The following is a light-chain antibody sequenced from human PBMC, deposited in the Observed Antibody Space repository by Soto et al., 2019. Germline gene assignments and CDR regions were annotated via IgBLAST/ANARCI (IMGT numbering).Light chain of an antibody. CDR2: YDD. CDR3: CQYEGSSPPYV. J-gene: IGLJ1*01. CDR1: SSNIGNNA. V-gene: IGLV1-36*01. Sequence: QSVLTQPPSVSEAPRQRVTISCSGSSSNIGNNAVNWYQQVPGQAPKIVIYYDDLLTSGVSDRFSGSKSGTSATLGITGLQTGDEADYYRCQYEGSSPPYVRGTGPKVTVL.